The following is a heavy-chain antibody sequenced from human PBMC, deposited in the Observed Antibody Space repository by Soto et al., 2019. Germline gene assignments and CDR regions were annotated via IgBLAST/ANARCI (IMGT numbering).Heavy chain of an antibody. Sequence: SVKVSCKASGYTFPDFDINWVRQATGQGLEWMGWMNPNTGNTRYAQRFQGRLIMTRDTSKSTAHMEMGSLSSEDTAVYYCARGKLATLTDFWGQGTLVTVPQ. CDR3: ARGKLATLTDF. CDR1: GYTFPDFD. J-gene: IGHJ4*02. D-gene: IGHD3-9*01. V-gene: IGHV1-8*01. CDR2: MNPNTGNT.